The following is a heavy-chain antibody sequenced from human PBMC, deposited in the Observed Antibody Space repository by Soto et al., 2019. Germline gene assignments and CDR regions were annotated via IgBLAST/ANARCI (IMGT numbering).Heavy chain of an antibody. CDR1: GGSFSGYY. D-gene: IGHD5-12*01. J-gene: IGHJ4*02. CDR3: ARRPGSGYDPSFDY. CDR2: INHSGST. Sequence: QVQLQQWGAGLLKPSETLSLTCAVYGGSFSGYYWSWIRQPPGKGLEWIGEINHSGSTNYNPSLKSRVTISVDTSKNQFSLKLSSVTAADTAVYYFARRPGSGYDPSFDYWGQGTLVTVSS. V-gene: IGHV4-34*01.